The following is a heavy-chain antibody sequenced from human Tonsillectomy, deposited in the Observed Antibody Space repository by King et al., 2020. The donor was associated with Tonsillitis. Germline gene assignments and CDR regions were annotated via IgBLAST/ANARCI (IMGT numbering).Heavy chain of an antibody. Sequence: QLVQSGAEVKKPGASVKVSCKASGYTFTSNYMHWVRQAPGQGLEWMGIINPSGGSTTYARKFQGRVTMTRDTSTSTVCMELSSLRSEDTAVYYCARGPQNWGTYRYDSYYHGMDAGGQGTTVTASS. CDR1: GYTFTSNY. CDR3: ARGPQNWGTYRYDSYYHGMDA. V-gene: IGHV1-46*01. J-gene: IGHJ6*02. CDR2: INPSGGST. D-gene: IGHD3-16*02.